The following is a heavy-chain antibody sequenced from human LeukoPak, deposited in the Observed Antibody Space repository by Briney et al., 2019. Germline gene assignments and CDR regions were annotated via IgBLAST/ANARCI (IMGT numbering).Heavy chain of an antibody. V-gene: IGHV4-59*08. J-gene: IGHJ3*02. CDR3: ARRMGPSEVATNEEAFDI. Sequence: PSETLSLTCTVSGGSISSYYWSWIRQPPGKGLEWIGYIYYSGSTNYNPSLKSRVTISVDTSKNQFSLRLSSVTAADTAVYYCARRMGPSEVATNEEAFDIWGQGTMVTVSS. CDR2: IYYSGST. D-gene: IGHD5-12*01. CDR1: GGSISSYY.